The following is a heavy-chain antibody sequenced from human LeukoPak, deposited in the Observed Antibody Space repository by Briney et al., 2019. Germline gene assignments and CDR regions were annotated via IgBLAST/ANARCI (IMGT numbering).Heavy chain of an antibody. Sequence: ASVKVSCKASGYTFTSYYKHWVRQAPGQGLEWMGIINPSGGSTSYAQKFQGRVTMTRDTSTSTVYMELSSLRAEDTAVYYCAREGPGMSVDYWGQGTLVTVSS. J-gene: IGHJ4*02. V-gene: IGHV1-46*03. CDR3: AREGPGMSVDY. CDR1: GYTFTSYY. CDR2: INPSGGST. D-gene: IGHD6-13*01.